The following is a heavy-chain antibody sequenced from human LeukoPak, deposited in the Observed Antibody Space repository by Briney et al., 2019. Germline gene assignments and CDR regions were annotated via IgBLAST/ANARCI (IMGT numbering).Heavy chain of an antibody. CDR2: IKSKTDGGTT. J-gene: IGHJ4*02. D-gene: IGHD3-3*01. V-gene: IGHV3-15*07. Sequence: GGSLRLSCAASGFTFSNAWMNWVRQAPGKGLEWVGRIKSKTDGGTTDCAAPVKGRFTISRDDSKNTLYLQMNSLRAEDTAVYYCAKAPGYDFWSGYYFDYWGQGTLVTVSS. CDR1: GFTFSNAW. CDR3: AKAPGYDFWSGYYFDY.